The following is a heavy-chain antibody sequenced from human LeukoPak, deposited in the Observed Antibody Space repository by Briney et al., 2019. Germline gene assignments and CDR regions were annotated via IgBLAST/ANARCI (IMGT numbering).Heavy chain of an antibody. Sequence: PSETLSLTCAVYGASFSGYYWSWVRPPPGNGMEWIGEINHSGSTNYNPSLKSRVTISVDTSKNQFALKLSSVTAADTAVYYCARVSSGYTDYWGEGTLVTVSS. D-gene: IGHD6-25*01. CDR2: INHSGST. J-gene: IGHJ4*02. CDR1: GASFSGYY. CDR3: ARVSSGYTDY. V-gene: IGHV4-34*01.